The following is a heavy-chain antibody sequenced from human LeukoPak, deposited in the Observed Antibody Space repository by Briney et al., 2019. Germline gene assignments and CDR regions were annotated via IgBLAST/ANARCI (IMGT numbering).Heavy chain of an antibody. J-gene: IGHJ4*02. Sequence: SVKVSCKASGGTFSNYALSWVRQAPGQGLEWMGRIIPILGIANYAQKFQGRVTITADKSTSTAYMELSSLRSEDTAVYYCARGDASSNDCGRYWGQGTLVTVSS. CDR1: GGTFSNYA. CDR2: IIPILGIA. D-gene: IGHD4-17*01. V-gene: IGHV1-69*04. CDR3: ARGDASSNDCGRY.